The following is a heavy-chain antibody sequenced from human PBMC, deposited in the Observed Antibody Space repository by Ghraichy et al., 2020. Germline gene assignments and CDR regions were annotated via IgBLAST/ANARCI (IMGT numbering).Heavy chain of an antibody. D-gene: IGHD6-19*01. CDR1: GLPLNNIH. CDR2: IYKDGDT. CDR3: AGSLSGLDSGDH. Sequence: GGSLRLSCAVSGLPLNNIHINWVRQAPGKGLEWVSFIYKDGDTSYADSVKGRFTISRDRAKNTVYLQMDSLRDEDTAKYYCAGSLSGLDSGDHWGQGTLVTVSS. J-gene: IGHJ4*02. V-gene: IGHV3-53*01.